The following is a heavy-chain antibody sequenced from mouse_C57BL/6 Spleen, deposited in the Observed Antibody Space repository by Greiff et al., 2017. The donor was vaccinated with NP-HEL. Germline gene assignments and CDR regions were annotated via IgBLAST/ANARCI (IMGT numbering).Heavy chain of an antibody. J-gene: IGHJ2*01. Sequence: VQLQQSGAGLVRPGTSVKVSCKASGYAFTNYLIEGVKQRPGQGLEWIGVINPGSGGTDYNEKFKGKATLTADKSSSTAYMQLSSLTSEDSAVYFCARLGDYWGQGTTLTVSS. CDR2: INPGSGGT. CDR3: ARLGDY. V-gene: IGHV1-54*01. CDR1: GYAFTNYL.